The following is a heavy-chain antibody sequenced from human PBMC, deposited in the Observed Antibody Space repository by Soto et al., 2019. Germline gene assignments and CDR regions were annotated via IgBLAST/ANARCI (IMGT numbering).Heavy chain of an antibody. Sequence: EASVKVSCKASGYTFSTYIIHWVRQAPGQGLEWMGWINAGNGNTRFSQKFQGRVTITRDTFANIAYMELSSLRSEDTAVYYCGVSYYDYYAMDVWGQGTTVTVSS. CDR3: GVSYYDYYAMDV. J-gene: IGHJ6*02. CDR2: INAGNGNT. CDR1: GYTFSTYI. V-gene: IGHV1-3*01.